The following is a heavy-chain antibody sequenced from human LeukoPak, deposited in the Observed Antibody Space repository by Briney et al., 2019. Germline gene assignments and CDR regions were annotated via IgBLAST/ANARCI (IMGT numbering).Heavy chain of an antibody. CDR1: GGSISSGDYY. CDR3: ARLALKEHSGYGGDY. J-gene: IGHJ4*02. D-gene: IGHD5-12*01. V-gene: IGHV4-30-4*01. Sequence: PSETLSLTCTVSGGSISSGDYYWSWIRQPPGKGLEWIGYIYYSGSTYYNPSLKSRVTISVDTSKNQFSLKLSSVTAADTAVYYCARLALKEHSGYGGDYWGQGTLVTVSS. CDR2: IYYSGST.